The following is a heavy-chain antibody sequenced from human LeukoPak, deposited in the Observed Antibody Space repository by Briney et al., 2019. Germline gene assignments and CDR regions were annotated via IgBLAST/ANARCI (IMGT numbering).Heavy chain of an antibody. CDR3: AKDSDYYHSSGYYYAYFQH. J-gene: IGHJ1*01. Sequence: GGSLRLSCAASGFTFTNYEMNWVRQAPGTGLEWVSYISSSSSTIYYADSVKGRFTISRDNAKNSLYLQMNSLRDEDTAVYYCAKDSDYYHSSGYYYAYFQHWGQGTLVTVSS. V-gene: IGHV3-48*03. D-gene: IGHD3-22*01. CDR2: ISSSSSTI. CDR1: GFTFTNYE.